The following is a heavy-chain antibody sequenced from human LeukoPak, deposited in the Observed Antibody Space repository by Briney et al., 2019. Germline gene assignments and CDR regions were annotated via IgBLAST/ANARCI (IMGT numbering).Heavy chain of an antibody. CDR1: GYTFTSYD. CDR3: ARRGYGYGYNFDY. J-gene: IGHJ4*02. D-gene: IGHD5-18*01. V-gene: IGHV1-8*02. Sequence: ASVKVSCKASGYTFTSYDINWVRQATGQGLEWVGWMNPNSGNTGYAQKFQGRITITRNTSISTAYMELSSVRSEDTAVYYCARRGYGYGYNFDYWGQGTLVTVSS. CDR2: MNPNSGNT.